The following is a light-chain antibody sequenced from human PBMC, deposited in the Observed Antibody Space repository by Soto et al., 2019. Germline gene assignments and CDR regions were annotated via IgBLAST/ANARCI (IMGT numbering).Light chain of an antibody. CDR3: HPCDSSLTACF. CDR2: GAN. J-gene: IGLJ1*01. V-gene: IGLV1-40*01. CDR1: SSNIGAGYA. Sequence: QSVLTQPPSVSGAPGQRVAISCTGSSSNIGAGYAVHWYQQLPGTAPKLLIYSDIFGANNRPSGVPDRFSGSKSGTSASLAIPGLQAEDEADYYCHPCDSSLTACFFGPGTKVTVL.